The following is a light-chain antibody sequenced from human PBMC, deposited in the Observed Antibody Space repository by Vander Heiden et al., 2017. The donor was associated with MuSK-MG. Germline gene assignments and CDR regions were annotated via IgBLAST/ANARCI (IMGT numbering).Light chain of an antibody. J-gene: IGKJ4*01. V-gene: IGKV1-39*01. CDR2: SAS. CDR3: QQSYSNPSHT. Sequence: DLQMTQSPTSLSASVGARVTITCRASQSISIYLIWYQQKPGRAPKLLIYSASSLQSGVPSRFIGSRCGTAVSLTISSRQPEDFAAYYCQQSYSNPSHTFGGGTKVDIK. CDR1: QSISIY.